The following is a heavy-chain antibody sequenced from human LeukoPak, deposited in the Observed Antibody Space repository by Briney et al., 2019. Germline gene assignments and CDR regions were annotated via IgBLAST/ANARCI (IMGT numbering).Heavy chain of an antibody. J-gene: IGHJ3*02. CDR3: AKDQYSSGLDAFDI. CDR2: ISGSGGST. Sequence: RPGGSLRPSCAASGFTFSSYAMSWVRHAPGKGLEWVSAISGSGGSTYYADSVKGRFTISRDNSENTLYLQMNSLRAEDTAVYYCAKDQYSSGLDAFDIWGQGTMVTVSS. CDR1: GFTFSSYA. D-gene: IGHD6-19*01. V-gene: IGHV3-23*01.